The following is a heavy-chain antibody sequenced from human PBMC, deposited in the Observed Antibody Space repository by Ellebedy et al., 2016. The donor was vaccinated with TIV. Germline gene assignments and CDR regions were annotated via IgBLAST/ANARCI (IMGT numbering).Heavy chain of an antibody. CDR3: ARGEMATIYFDY. V-gene: IGHV4-38-2*02. CDR1: GYSISTGHY. Sequence: GSLRLSXSVSGYSISTGHYWGWIRQPPGKGLEWIGSLDHSGYTYYNPSLKSRVTLSLDTSKNDLSLKLSSVTAADTAVYYCARGEMATIYFDYWGQGALVNVSS. J-gene: IGHJ4*02. CDR2: LDHSGYT. D-gene: IGHD5-24*01.